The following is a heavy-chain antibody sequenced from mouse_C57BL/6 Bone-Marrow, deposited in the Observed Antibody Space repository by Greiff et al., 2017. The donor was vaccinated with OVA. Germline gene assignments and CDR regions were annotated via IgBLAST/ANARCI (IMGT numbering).Heavy chain of an antibody. CDR3: ARSGAYYSFDY. Sequence: QVQLQQPGAELVKPGASVKLSCKASGYTFTSYWMHWVKQRPGQGLEWIGMIHPNSGSTNYNEKFKSKATLTVDKSSSTAYMQLSSLTSEDSAVYYCARSGAYYSFDYWGQGTTLTVSS. CDR2: IHPNSGST. J-gene: IGHJ2*01. CDR1: GYTFTSYW. D-gene: IGHD3-2*02. V-gene: IGHV1-64*01.